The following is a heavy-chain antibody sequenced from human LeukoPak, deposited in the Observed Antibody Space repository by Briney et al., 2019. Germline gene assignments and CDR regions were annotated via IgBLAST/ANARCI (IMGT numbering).Heavy chain of an antibody. J-gene: IGHJ4*02. CDR1: GGSFSGYY. CDR3: ARDPDYYDSSGLRHGGLDY. Sequence: PSETLSLTCAVYGGSFSGYYWSWIRQPPGKGLEWIGEINHSGSTNYNPSLKSRVTISVDTSKNQFSLQLNSVTPEDTAVYYCARDPDYYDSSGLRHGGLDYWGQGTLVTVSS. V-gene: IGHV4-34*01. D-gene: IGHD3-22*01. CDR2: INHSGST.